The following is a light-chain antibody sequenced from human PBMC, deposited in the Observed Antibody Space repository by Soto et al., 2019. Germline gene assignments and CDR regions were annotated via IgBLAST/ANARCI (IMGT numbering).Light chain of an antibody. CDR2: GAS. CDR3: QQYGLSPWT. V-gene: IGKV3-20*01. CDR1: QSISSSY. Sequence: VLTQSPGTLSLSPGERATLSCRASQSISSSYLAWYQQRPGQAPRLLIYGASSRATGIPDRFSGSGSGTDFTLIISRLEPEDFAVYYCQQYGLSPWTFGQGTKVEI. J-gene: IGKJ1*01.